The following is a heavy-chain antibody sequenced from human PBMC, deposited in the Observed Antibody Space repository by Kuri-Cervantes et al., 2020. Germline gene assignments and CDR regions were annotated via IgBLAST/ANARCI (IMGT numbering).Heavy chain of an antibody. CDR1: GYTFTSYY. V-gene: IGHV1-46*01. D-gene: IGHD5-24*01. J-gene: IGHJ4*02. Sequence: ASVKVSCKASGYTFTSYYMHWVRQAPGQGLEWMEIINPSGGSTSYAQKFQGRVTMTRDTSTSTVYMELSSLRSEDTAVYYCARAGLSQEMATPFDYWGQGTLVTVSS. CDR3: ARAGLSQEMATPFDY. CDR2: INPSGGST.